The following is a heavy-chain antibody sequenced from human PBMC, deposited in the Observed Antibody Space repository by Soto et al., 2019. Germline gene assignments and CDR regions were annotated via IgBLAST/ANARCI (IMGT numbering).Heavy chain of an antibody. D-gene: IGHD6-19*01. Sequence: GGSLRLSCAGSGFIVSSYYISCCRQSPVKGLEWISVIYSGGSTYYADSVKGRFTISRDNSENTLYLQLNSLRAEDTAVYYCAKSGGNGWFADAFDVWGQGTMVTVS. V-gene: IGHV3-53*01. CDR2: IYSGGST. J-gene: IGHJ3*01. CDR1: GFIVSSYY. CDR3: AKSGGNGWFADAFDV.